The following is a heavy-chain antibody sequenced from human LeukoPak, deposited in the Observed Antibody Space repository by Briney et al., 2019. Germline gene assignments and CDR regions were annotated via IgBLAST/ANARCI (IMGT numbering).Heavy chain of an antibody. Sequence: SVKVSCKASGFTFTSSAMQWVRQARGQRLEWIGWIVVGSGNTNYAQKFQERVTITRDMSTSTAYMELSSLRSEDTAVYYCAADGGLTKAPEIGYYYYYMDVWGKGTTVTASS. D-gene: IGHD4-23*01. V-gene: IGHV1-58*02. CDR3: AADGGLTKAPEIGYYYYYMDV. CDR2: IVVGSGNT. CDR1: GFTFTSSA. J-gene: IGHJ6*03.